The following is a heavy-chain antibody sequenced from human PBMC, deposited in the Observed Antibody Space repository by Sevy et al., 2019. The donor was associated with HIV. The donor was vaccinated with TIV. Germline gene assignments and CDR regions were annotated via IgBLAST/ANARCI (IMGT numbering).Heavy chain of an antibody. CDR3: ARDLLAGNWNDGPFDY. Sequence: GGSLRLSCAASGFTFSSYAMHWVRQAPGKGLEWVAVISYDGSNKYYADSVKGRFTISRDNSKNPLYLQMNSLRAEDTAVYYCARDLLAGNWNDGPFDYWGQGTLVTVSS. CDR2: ISYDGSNK. V-gene: IGHV3-30-3*01. D-gene: IGHD1-20*01. CDR1: GFTFSSYA. J-gene: IGHJ4*02.